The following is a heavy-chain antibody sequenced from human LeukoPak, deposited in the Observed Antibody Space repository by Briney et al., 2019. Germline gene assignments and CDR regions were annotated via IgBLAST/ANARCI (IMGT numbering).Heavy chain of an antibody. J-gene: IGHJ3*01. V-gene: IGHV4-59*11. Sequence: SETLSLTCTVSGGSLSGHYWSWIRPPPGKRLEWIGYVSYTGRTKYNPSLQSRVTISIDMSKSQFSLKLTSVTSADTAVYSCARLLDNDISGDPDTFDVWGQGTTVIVSS. CDR2: VSYTGRT. CDR1: GGSLSGHY. CDR3: ARLLDNDISGDPDTFDV. D-gene: IGHD3-22*01.